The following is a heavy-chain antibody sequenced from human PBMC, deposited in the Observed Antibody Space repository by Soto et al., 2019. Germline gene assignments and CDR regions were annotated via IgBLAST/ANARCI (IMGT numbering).Heavy chain of an antibody. Sequence: PVGSLRLSCVASGFTFSSYSMDWVRQAPGKGLEWVSYISSSTRTIYYADSVKGRFTISRDNAKNSLYLQMNSLRDEDTAVYYCVRDSPHFGYCSGGSCSPFDYWGQGALVTVSS. CDR2: ISSSTRTI. V-gene: IGHV3-48*02. CDR1: GFTFSSYS. J-gene: IGHJ4*02. D-gene: IGHD2-15*01. CDR3: VRDSPHFGYCSGGSCSPFDY.